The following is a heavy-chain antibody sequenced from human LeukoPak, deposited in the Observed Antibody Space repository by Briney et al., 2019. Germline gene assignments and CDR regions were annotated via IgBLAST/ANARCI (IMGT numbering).Heavy chain of an antibody. D-gene: IGHD6-19*01. CDR2: ISSSGSTI. J-gene: IGHJ4*02. V-gene: IGHV3-48*03. CDR3: AKDSKGYSSGWDLDY. Sequence: GGSLRLSCAASGFTFSSYEMNWVRQAPGKGLEWVSYISSSGSTIYYADSVKGRSTISRDNAKNSLYLQMNSLRAEDTALYYCAKDSKGYSSGWDLDYWGQGTLVTVSS. CDR1: GFTFSSYE.